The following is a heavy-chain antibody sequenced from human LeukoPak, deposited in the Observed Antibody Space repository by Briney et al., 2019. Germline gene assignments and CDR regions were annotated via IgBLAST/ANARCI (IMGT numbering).Heavy chain of an antibody. V-gene: IGHV3-11*01. CDR3: ANPILWFGELSDAFDI. J-gene: IGHJ3*02. CDR1: GFTFSDYY. Sequence: PGGSLRLTCAASGFTFSDYYMSWIRQAPGKGLEWVSYISSSGSTIYYADSVRGRFTISRDNAKNSLYLQMNSLRAEDTAVYYCANPILWFGELSDAFDIWGQGTMVTVSS. CDR2: ISSSGSTI. D-gene: IGHD3-10*01.